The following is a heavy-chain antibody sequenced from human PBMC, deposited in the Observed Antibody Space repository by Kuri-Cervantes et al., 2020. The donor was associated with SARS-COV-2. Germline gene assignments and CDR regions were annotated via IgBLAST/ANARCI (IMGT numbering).Heavy chain of an antibody. J-gene: IGHJ6*02. CDR2: ISAYNGNT. V-gene: IGHV1-18*01. CDR3: AREGSSSSGPIYYYYYYGMDV. D-gene: IGHD6-6*01. Sequence: ASVKVSCKASGYTFTSYGISWVRQAPGQGLEGMGWISAYNGNTNYAQKLQGRVTMTTDTSTSTAYMELRSLRSDDTAVYYCAREGSSSSGPIYYYYYYGMDVWGQGTTVTVSS. CDR1: GYTFTSYG.